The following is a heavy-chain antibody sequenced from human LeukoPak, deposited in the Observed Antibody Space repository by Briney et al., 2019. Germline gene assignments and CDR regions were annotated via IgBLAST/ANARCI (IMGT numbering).Heavy chain of an antibody. CDR3: ARENPLYELGY. CDR2: IYYSGST. Sequence: SETLSLTCTVSGGSISSGDYYWSWIRQPPGKGLEWIGYIYYSGSTYYSPSLKSRVTISVDTSKNQFSLKLSSVTAADTAVYYCARENPLYELGYWGQGTLVTVSS. V-gene: IGHV4-30-4*01. J-gene: IGHJ4*02. CDR1: GGSISSGDYY. D-gene: IGHD2-2*02.